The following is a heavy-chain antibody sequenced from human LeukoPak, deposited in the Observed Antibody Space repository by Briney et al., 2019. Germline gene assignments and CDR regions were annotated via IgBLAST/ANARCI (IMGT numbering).Heavy chain of an antibody. J-gene: IGHJ6*02. CDR1: GFTFRDYY. CDR3: AREVIIFPDYYYYGLDV. D-gene: IGHD3-9*01. V-gene: IGHV3-11*01. CDR2: ISRSGDTL. Sequence: GGSLRLSCAASGFTFRDYYMTWIRQAPGKGLEWISYISRSGDTLYYADSVEGRFTISRDNAKNSVYLQMSSLRAEDTAVYYCAREVIIFPDYYYYGLDVWGQGTTVTVSS.